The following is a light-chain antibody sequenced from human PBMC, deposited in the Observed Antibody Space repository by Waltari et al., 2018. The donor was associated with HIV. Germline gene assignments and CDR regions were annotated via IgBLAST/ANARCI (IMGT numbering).Light chain of an antibody. Sequence: VLTHPPPVSVAPGQTGKITGGGINLGGKSVRWYQQKQGQAPVLVVYDDSDRPSGIPERIAGSNSGNTATLTISRVEAGDEADYYCQVWHSSNDHPDGVFGGGTKLTVL. V-gene: IGLV3-21*02. CDR1: NLGGKS. CDR3: QVWHSSNDHPDGV. CDR2: DDS. J-gene: IGLJ2*01.